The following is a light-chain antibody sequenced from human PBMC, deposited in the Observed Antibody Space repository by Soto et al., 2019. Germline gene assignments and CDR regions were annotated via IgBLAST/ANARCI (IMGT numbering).Light chain of an antibody. CDR3: QAWDSSTACVV. V-gene: IGLV3-1*01. J-gene: IGLJ2*01. CDR2: QDS. CDR1: KLGDKY. Sequence: SYELTQPPSVSVSPGQTASITCSGEKLGDKYACWYQQKPGQSPVLVIYQDSKPPSGIPERFSGSNSGNTATLTISGTQAMDEADYYCQAWDSSTACVVFGGGTKLTVL.